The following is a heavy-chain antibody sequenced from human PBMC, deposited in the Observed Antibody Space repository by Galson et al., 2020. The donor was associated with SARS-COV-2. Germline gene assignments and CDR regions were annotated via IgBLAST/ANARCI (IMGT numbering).Heavy chain of an antibody. J-gene: IGHJ4*02. Sequence: GGSLRLSCAASGFPLISNTMGWVRQAPGKGLEWVSCISGTSSNIYYADSVKGRFSISRDNGKNALYLQMNSLRADDSAVYYCARERGAYGAYGDFNYWGQGALVTVSS. CDR2: ISGTSSNI. V-gene: IGHV3-21*06. CDR1: GFPLISNT. D-gene: IGHD5-12*01. CDR3: ARERGAYGAYGDFNY.